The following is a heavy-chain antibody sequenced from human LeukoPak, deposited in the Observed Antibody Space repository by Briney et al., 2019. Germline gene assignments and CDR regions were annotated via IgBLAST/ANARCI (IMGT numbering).Heavy chain of an antibody. D-gene: IGHD1-26*01. CDR2: IIPMYGLA. V-gene: IGHV1-69*13. CDR3: AGRGGSNSDFDD. J-gene: IGHJ4*02. CDR1: GGTFSSHV. Sequence: ASVKVSCKASGGTFSSHVISWVRQAPGQGLEWMGGIIPMYGLASYGQKFQGRVTITADESTSTAYMDLSSLRFEDTAVYYCAGRGGSNSDFDDWGQGTLVTVSS.